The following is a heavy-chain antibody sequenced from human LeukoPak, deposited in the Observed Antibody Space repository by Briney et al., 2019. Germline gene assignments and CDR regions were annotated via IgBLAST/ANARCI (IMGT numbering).Heavy chain of an antibody. D-gene: IGHD1-7*01. V-gene: IGHV3-21*01. CDR3: ARALTGTTSGRIRPGHYMDV. CDR1: GFTFNTYS. J-gene: IGHJ6*03. CDR2: ISSSSIYI. Sequence: PGGSLRLSCAASGFTFNTYSMTWVRQAPGKGLEWVSSISSSSIYIYYGDSVKGRFTISRDNTKNSLYLQMNSLRAEDTAVYYCARALTGTTSGRIRPGHYMDVWGKGTTVTVS.